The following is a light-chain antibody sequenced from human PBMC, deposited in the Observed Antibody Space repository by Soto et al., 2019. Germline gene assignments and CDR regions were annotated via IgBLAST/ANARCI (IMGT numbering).Light chain of an antibody. CDR2: DAS. CDR3: QQYRGKPFT. V-gene: IGKV1-5*01. CDR1: QSIDSW. J-gene: IGKJ2*01. Sequence: DIQMTQSPSTLSASVGDRVTIACRASQSIDSWLAWYQQKPGKAPKFLIYDASDLESGVPSRFSGSGSGTEFTLTISSLQPDDFANYYCQQYRGKPFTFGQGTKVEIK.